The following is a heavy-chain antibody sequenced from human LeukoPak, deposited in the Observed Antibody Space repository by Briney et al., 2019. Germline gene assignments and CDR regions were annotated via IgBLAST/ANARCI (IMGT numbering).Heavy chain of an antibody. J-gene: IGHJ3*02. CDR1: GFTFSSYE. CDR3: AREGVADAFDI. V-gene: IGHV3-48*03. Sequence: GGSPRLSCAASGFTFSSYEMNWVRQAPGKGLEWVSYISSSGGTIYYADSVKGRFTISRDNAKNSLYLQMNTLRAEDTAVYYCAREGVADAFDIWGQGTMVTVSS. CDR2: ISSSGGTI. D-gene: IGHD2-15*01.